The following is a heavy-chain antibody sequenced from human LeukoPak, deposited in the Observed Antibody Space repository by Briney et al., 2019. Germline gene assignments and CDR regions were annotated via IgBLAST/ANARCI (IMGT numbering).Heavy chain of an antibody. Sequence: SETLSLTCTVSGGSISSYSWSWIRQPPGKRLEWLGYLYYSGSTNYNPSLKSRVTISVDTSKNQFSLKLSSVTAADTAVYYCARGYDFWSFDYWGQGTLVTVSS. CDR3: ARGYDFWSFDY. CDR2: LYYSGST. V-gene: IGHV4-59*01. D-gene: IGHD3-3*01. CDR1: GGSISSYS. J-gene: IGHJ4*02.